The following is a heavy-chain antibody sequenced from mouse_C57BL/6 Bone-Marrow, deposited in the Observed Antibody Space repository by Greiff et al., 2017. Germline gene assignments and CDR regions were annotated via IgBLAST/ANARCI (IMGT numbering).Heavy chain of an antibody. CDR1: GFTFSDYG. Sequence: EVQGVESGGGLVKPGGSLKLSCAASGFTFSDYGMHWVRQAPEKGLEWVAYISSGSSTIYYADTVKGRFTISRDNAKNTLFLQMTSLRSEDTAMYYCARGRGSGKALAYWGQGTLVTVSA. V-gene: IGHV5-17*01. J-gene: IGHJ3*01. CDR2: ISSGSSTI. D-gene: IGHD1-3*01. CDR3: ARGRGSGKALAY.